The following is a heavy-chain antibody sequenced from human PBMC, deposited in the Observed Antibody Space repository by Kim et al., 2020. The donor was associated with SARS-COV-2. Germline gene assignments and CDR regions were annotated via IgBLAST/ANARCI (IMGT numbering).Heavy chain of an antibody. CDR1: GFTFSSYA. CDR2: ISYDGSNK. D-gene: IGHD3-10*01. V-gene: IGHV3-30*04. Sequence: GGSLSLSCAASGFTFSSYAMHWVRQAPGKGLEWVAVISYDGSNKYYADSVKGRFTISRDNSKNTLYLQMNSLRAEDTAVYYCARGTQLLWFGELLDFDYWGQGTLVTVSS. J-gene: IGHJ4*02. CDR3: ARGTQLLWFGELLDFDY.